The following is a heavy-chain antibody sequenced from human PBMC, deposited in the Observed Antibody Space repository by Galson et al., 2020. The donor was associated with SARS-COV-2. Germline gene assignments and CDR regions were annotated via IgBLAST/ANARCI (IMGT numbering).Heavy chain of an antibody. J-gene: IGHJ4*02. Sequence: TGGSLILSCAASGFTVSSNYMSWVRQAPGKGLEWVSVIYSGGSTYYADSVKGRFTISRDNSKNTLYLQMNSLRAEDTAVYYCVRVVVAGSIGDYWGQGTLVTVSS. V-gene: IGHV3-66*01. D-gene: IGHD6-19*01. CDR3: VRVVVAGSIGDY. CDR2: IYSGGST. CDR1: GFTVSSNY.